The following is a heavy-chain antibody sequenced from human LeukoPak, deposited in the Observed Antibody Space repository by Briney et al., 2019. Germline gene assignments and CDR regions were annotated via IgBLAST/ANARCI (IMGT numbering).Heavy chain of an antibody. J-gene: IGHJ4*02. V-gene: IGHV3-23*01. CDR1: GFTFNTYG. CDR3: AKDASGTFDY. D-gene: IGHD2-15*01. Sequence: GGTLRLSCAASGFTFNTYGMSWVRQAPGKGLEWVSGISGSGGATYYADSVKGRFTISRDNSKNTLYLQMNSLRAEDTAVYYCAKDASGTFDYWGQGTLVTVSS. CDR2: ISGSGGAT.